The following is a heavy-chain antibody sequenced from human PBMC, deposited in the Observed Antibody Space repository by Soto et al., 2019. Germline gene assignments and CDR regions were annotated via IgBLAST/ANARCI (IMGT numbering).Heavy chain of an antibody. Sequence: EVQLVESGGGLVKPGGSLRLSCAASGFTFSSYSMNWVRQAPGKGLEWVSSISSSSSYIYYADSVKGRFTISRDNAKNSLYLQMNSLRAEDTAVYYCASSPPGGYLLVDYWGQGTLVTVSS. J-gene: IGHJ4*02. CDR1: GFTFSSYS. CDR2: ISSSSSYI. D-gene: IGHD1-26*01. V-gene: IGHV3-21*01. CDR3: ASSPPGGYLLVDY.